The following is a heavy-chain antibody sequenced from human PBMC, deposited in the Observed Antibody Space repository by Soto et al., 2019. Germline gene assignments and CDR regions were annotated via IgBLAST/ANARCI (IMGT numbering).Heavy chain of an antibody. D-gene: IGHD5-12*01. J-gene: IGHJ4*02. CDR3: ATERDGYNRQPFDY. V-gene: IGHV1-69*06. CDR2: IIPIFGTA. Sequence: QVQLVQSGAEVKKPGSSVKVSCKASGGTFSSYAISWVRQAPGQGLEWMGGIIPIFGTANYAQKFQGRVTITADKYTSTAYMELSSLRSEDTAVYYCATERDGYNRQPFDYWGQGTLVTVSS. CDR1: GGTFSSYA.